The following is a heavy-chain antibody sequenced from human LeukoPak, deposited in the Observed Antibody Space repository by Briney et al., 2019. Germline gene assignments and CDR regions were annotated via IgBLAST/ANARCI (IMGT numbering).Heavy chain of an antibody. CDR3: AREGPIVGATHLVDY. V-gene: IGHV1-2*02. D-gene: IGHD1-26*01. J-gene: IGHJ4*02. Sequence: ASVKVSCKASGYTFTDYYMHWVRQAPGQGLEWMGWINPNSGGTKYAQKFQGRATMTRDTSISTAYMELSRLRSDDTAVYYCAREGPIVGATHLVDYWGQGTLVTVSS. CDR1: GYTFTDYY. CDR2: INPNSGGT.